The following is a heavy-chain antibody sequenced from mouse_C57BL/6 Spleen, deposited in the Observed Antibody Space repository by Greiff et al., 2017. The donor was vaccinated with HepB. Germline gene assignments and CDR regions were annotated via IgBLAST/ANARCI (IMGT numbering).Heavy chain of an antibody. J-gene: IGHJ4*01. CDR1: GFNIKDDY. CDR2: IDPENGDT. CDR3: TTLCVRNAMDY. Sequence: EVKLQESGAELVRPGASVKLSCTASGFNIKDDYMHWVKQRPEQGLEWIGWIDPENGDTEYASKFQGKATITADTSSNTAYLQLSSLTSEDTAVYYCTTLCVRNAMDYWGQGTSVTVSS. V-gene: IGHV14-4*01.